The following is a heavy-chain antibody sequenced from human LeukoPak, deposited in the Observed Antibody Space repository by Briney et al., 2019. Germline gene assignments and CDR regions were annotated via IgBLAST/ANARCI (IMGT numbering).Heavy chain of an antibody. V-gene: IGHV5-51*01. J-gene: IGHJ4*02. CDR2: IYPGDSDT. CDR1: GYSFTSFW. CDR3: ARGRYSGTYLSYFDY. Sequence: GESLKISCKGSGYSFTSFWIAWVRQMPGKGLEWMGIIYPGDSDTRYSPSFEGQVPFSADKSISTAYLQWSSLKASDTAMYYCARGRYSGTYLSYFDYWAQGTLVTVSS. D-gene: IGHD1-26*01.